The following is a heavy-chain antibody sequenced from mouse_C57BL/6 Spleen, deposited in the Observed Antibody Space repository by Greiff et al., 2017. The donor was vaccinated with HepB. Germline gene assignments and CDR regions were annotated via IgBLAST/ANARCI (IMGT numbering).Heavy chain of an antibody. CDR1: GFTFSDYY. D-gene: IGHD1-1*01. V-gene: IGHV5-16*01. Sequence: EVKLVESEGGLVQPGSSMKLSCTASGFTFSDYYMAWVRQVPEKGLEWVANINYDGSSTYYLDSLKSRFIISRDNAKNILYLQMSSLKSEDTATYYCARDRPDHYYGSAGGYFDVWGTGTTVTVSS. CDR3: ARDRPDHYYGSAGGYFDV. J-gene: IGHJ1*03. CDR2: INYDGSST.